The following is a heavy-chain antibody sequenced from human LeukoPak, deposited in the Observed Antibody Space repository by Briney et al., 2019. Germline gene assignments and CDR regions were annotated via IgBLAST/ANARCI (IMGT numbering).Heavy chain of an antibody. CDR2: IKEEGSQK. D-gene: IGHD5-18*01. CDR1: VGSFSGYY. V-gene: IGHV3-7*05. CDR3: ARGGYSYGSFDY. J-gene: IGHJ4*02. Sequence: ETLSLTCAVYVGSFSGYYWHWIRQAPGKGLEWVANIKEEGSQKYYVDSVNGRFTISRDNAQNSLYLQMNSLRAEDTAVYYCARGGYSYGSFDYWGQGTLVTVSS.